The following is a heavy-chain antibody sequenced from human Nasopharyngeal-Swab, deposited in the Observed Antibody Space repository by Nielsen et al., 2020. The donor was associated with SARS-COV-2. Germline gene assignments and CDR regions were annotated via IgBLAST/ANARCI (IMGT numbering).Heavy chain of an antibody. Sequence: ASVKVSCKASGYTFTSYDINWVRQATGQGLEWMGWMNPNSGNTGYAQKFQGRVTMTRNTSISTAYMELSSLRSEDTAVYYCASGVVVAATDYGMGVWGQGTTVTVSS. CDR1: GYTFTSYD. D-gene: IGHD2-15*01. J-gene: IGHJ6*02. V-gene: IGHV1-8*01. CDR2: MNPNSGNT. CDR3: ASGVVVAATDYGMGV.